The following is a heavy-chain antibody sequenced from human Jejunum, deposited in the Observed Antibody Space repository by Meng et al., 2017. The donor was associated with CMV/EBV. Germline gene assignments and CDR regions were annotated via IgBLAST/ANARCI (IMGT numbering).Heavy chain of an antibody. J-gene: IGHJ1*01. D-gene: IGHD1-1*01. Sequence: CAASGFTFDDYTMHWVRQVPGKGLEWVSLISWDGGRTYYAESVKGRFTISRDNNKNSLYLQMNSLRTEDTALYYCATDLKLPTYHWGQGTLVTVSS. CDR2: ISWDGGRT. CDR1: GFTFDDYT. CDR3: ATDLKLPTYH. V-gene: IGHV3-43*01.